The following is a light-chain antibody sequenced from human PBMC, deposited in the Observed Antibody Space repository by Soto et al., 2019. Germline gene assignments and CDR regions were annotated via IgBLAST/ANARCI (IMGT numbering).Light chain of an antibody. Sequence: EIVLTQSPATLSLSPGERATLSCRASQSISSYLAWYQHKPGQAPRLLIYDASSRATGVPVRFSGRGSGTDFTLTISSLEPEDSAVYYCQQRGTWPPTFGQGTKVEIK. V-gene: IGKV3-11*01. CDR1: QSISSY. J-gene: IGKJ1*01. CDR3: QQRGTWPPT. CDR2: DAS.